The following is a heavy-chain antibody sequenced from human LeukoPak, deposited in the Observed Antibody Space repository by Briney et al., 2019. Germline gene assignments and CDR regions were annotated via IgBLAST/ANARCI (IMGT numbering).Heavy chain of an antibody. J-gene: IGHJ4*02. V-gene: IGHV3-21*01. CDR2: LSSSGDYI. CDR1: GFTFSSYS. Sequence: GGSLRLSCAASGFTFSSYSMNWVRQAPGKGLEWVSSLSSSGDYIYYADSVKGRFTISRDNAKNSLYLQTNSLRAEDTAVYYCARDFYCTNGVCYDYWGQGTLVTVSS. CDR3: ARDFYCTNGVCYDY. D-gene: IGHD2-8*01.